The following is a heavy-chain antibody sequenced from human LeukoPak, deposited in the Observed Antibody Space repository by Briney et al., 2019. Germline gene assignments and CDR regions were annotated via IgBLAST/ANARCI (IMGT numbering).Heavy chain of an antibody. CDR3: ARAGVGKLV. CDR1: GYSISSGYY. CDR2: IYHSGST. V-gene: IGHV4-38-2*02. J-gene: IGHJ4*02. Sequence: SETLSLTCTVSGYSISSGYYWGWIRQPPGKGLEWIGSIYHSGSTYYNPSLKGRVTISVDTSKNQFSLKLSSVTAADTAVYYCARAGVGKLVWGQGTLVTVSS. D-gene: IGHD6-13*01.